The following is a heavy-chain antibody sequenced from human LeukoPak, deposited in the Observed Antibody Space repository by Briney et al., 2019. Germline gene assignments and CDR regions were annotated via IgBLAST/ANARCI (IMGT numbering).Heavy chain of an antibody. CDR3: ARDAVAAAGMYD. Sequence: ASVKVSCKASGYTFTSYAMNWVRQAPGQGLEWMGRIIPILGIANYAQKFQGRVTITADKSTSTAYMELSSLRSEDTAVYYCARDAVAAAGMYDWGQGTLVTVSS. CDR1: GYTFTSYA. CDR2: IIPILGIA. D-gene: IGHD6-13*01. J-gene: IGHJ4*02. V-gene: IGHV1-69*04.